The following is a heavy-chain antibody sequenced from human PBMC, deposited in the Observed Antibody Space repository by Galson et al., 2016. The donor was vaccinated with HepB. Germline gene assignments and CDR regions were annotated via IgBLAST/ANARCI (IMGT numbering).Heavy chain of an antibody. CDR1: GFVFSNFG. J-gene: IGHJ4*02. CDR2: ISTRRTT. CDR3: AKERLVRRIFDH. Sequence: SLRLSCAASGFVFSNFGLSWVRQAPGKGLEWVASISTRRTTYYSDSVQGRFTISRDNSNNTLHLQMNGLRAEDTAVYYCAKERLVRRIFDHWGQGTQLTVSS. V-gene: IGHV3-23*01. D-gene: IGHD1-1*01.